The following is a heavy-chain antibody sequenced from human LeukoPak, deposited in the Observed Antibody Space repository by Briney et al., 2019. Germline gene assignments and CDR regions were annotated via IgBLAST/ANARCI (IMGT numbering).Heavy chain of an antibody. Sequence: GGPLRLSCAASGFTFSSYGMHWVRRAPGKGLEWVAVISYDGSNKYYADSVKVRFTISRDNSKNTPYLQMNSMRAEDTAVCYCAKWGRLYSGQYYFDYWGQGTLVTVSS. V-gene: IGHV3-30*18. CDR1: GFTFSSYG. CDR3: AKWGRLYSGQYYFDY. D-gene: IGHD5-12*01. J-gene: IGHJ4*02. CDR2: ISYDGSNK.